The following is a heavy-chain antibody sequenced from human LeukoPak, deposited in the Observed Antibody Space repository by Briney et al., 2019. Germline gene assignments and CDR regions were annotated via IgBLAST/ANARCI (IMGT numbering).Heavy chain of an antibody. Sequence: GGSLRLSCAGSGFIFSEHWMSWFRLTPGEGLEWVANIKYDGSQKSYADSVRDRFTISRDNARNSLYLVVNSLRADDTAVYYCARDHAAPTIIWDHWGQGTLVTVSS. CDR3: ARDHAAPTIIWDH. J-gene: IGHJ4*02. CDR2: IKYDGSQK. V-gene: IGHV3-7*01. D-gene: IGHD5-12*01. CDR1: GFIFSEHW.